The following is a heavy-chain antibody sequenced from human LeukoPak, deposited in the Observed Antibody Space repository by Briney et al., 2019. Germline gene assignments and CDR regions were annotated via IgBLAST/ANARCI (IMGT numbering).Heavy chain of an antibody. J-gene: IGHJ3*01. V-gene: IGHV3-48*03. Sequence: GGFLRLSCAASGFTFSTYEMNWVRQAPGKGLEWVSYINRAGTTIYYADSVKGRFTISRDIAKKSVHLQMNSLGVEDTAVYYCARDPPRGRVVEAFDHWGQATMVTVCS. CDR2: INRAGTTI. CDR1: GFTFSTYE. CDR3: ARDPPRGRVVEAFDH. D-gene: IGHD3-10*01.